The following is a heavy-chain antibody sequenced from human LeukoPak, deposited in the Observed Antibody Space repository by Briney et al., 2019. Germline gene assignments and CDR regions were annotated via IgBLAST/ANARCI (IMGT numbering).Heavy chain of an antibody. J-gene: IGHJ5*02. D-gene: IGHD2-15*01. CDR1: GGSISSYY. V-gene: IGHV4-59*01. CDR2: IYYSGST. Sequence: PSETLSLTCTVSGGSISSYYWSWIRQPPGKGLEWIGYIYYSGSTNYKSSLKSRVTISVDTSKNQFSLKLSSVTAADTAVYYCARDLEYCSGGSCYSNWFDPWGQGTLVTVSS. CDR3: ARDLEYCSGGSCYSNWFDP.